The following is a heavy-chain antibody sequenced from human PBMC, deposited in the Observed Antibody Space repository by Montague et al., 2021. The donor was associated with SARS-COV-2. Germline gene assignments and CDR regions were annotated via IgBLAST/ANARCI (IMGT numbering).Heavy chain of an antibody. J-gene: IGHJ4*02. CDR2: INADGTTA. CDR3: ARDGLSVMVEFDL. V-gene: IGHV3-74*03. D-gene: IGHD5-18*01. CDR1: GFTFKNYW. Sequence: SLSLSFSASGFTFKNYWLYWVRQVPGKGLMWVSYINADGTTAAYADSVRGRFTTSVDKAKNILYPQMHSLSGEDTALYYCARDGLSVMVEFDLWGRGTLVTVSS.